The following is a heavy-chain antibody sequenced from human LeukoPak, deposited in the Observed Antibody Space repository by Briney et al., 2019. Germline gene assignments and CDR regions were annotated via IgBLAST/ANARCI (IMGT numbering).Heavy chain of an antibody. CDR2: IWYDGSNK. Sequence: GGSLRLSCAASGFTFSSYGMHWVRQAPGKGLEWVAVIWYDGSNKYYADSVKGRFTISRDNSKNTLYLQMNSLRAEDTAVYYCARDRDYGGNALDYWGQGTLVTVSS. J-gene: IGHJ4*02. D-gene: IGHD4-23*01. CDR3: ARDRDYGGNALDY. V-gene: IGHV3-33*01. CDR1: GFTFSSYG.